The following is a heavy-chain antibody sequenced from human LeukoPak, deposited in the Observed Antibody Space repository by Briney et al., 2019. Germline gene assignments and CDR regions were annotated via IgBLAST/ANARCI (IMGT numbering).Heavy chain of an antibody. D-gene: IGHD3-16*01. J-gene: IGHJ4*02. V-gene: IGHV3-7*01. CDR2: IKQDGSEK. CDR1: GFTFSNYR. Sequence: GGSLRLSCAASGFTFSNYRMNWVRQAPGKGLEWVANIKQDGSEKYYVDSVKGRFTISRDNAKNSLYLQMNSLRVEDTAVYYCARGGGGPHYFDYWGQGTLATVSS. CDR3: ARGGGGPHYFDY.